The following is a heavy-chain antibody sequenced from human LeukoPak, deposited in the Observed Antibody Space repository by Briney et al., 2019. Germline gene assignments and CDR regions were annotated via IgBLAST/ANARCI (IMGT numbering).Heavy chain of an antibody. V-gene: IGHV3-23*01. D-gene: IGHD3-16*02. CDR3: AKDGVSVTVYNWFDS. CDR2: ISGSDGST. J-gene: IGHJ5*01. Sequence: GGSLRLSCAASGFTFSSYAMSWVRQAPGKGLEWVSGISGSDGSTYYADSVKGRFTISRDNSKNTLYLQMNSLRAGDTALYYCAKDGVSVTVYNWFDSWGQGTLVTVSS. CDR1: GFTFSSYA.